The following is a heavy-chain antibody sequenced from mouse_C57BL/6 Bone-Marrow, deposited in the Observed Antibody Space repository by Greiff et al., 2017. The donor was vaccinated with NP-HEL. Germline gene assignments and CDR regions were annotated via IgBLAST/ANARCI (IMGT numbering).Heavy chain of an antibody. V-gene: IGHV5-16*01. Sequence: EVKLVESEGGLVQPGSSMKLSCTTSGFTFSDYYMAWVRQVPEKGLDWVANINYDGSSTYYLDSLKSRFIISSDNAKNILYLQMSSLKSEDTATYYCAREGGLRRRTYAMDYWGQGTSGTVSS. D-gene: IGHD2-4*01. J-gene: IGHJ4*01. CDR2: INYDGSST. CDR1: GFTFSDYY. CDR3: AREGGLRRRTYAMDY.